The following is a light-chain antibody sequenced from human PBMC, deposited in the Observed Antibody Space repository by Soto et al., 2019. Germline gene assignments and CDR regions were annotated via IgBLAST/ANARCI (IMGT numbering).Light chain of an antibody. J-gene: IGLJ2*01. CDR1: SSDVGGYNY. CDR2: DVS. CDR3: GSYAGSYTWV. Sequence: QSALTQPSSVSGSPGQSVTISCTGTSSDVGGYNYVSWYQQHPGKAPKLMIYDVSKRPSGVPDRFSGSKSGNTASLTISGLQAEDEADYYCGSYAGSYTWVFGGGTKLTVL. V-gene: IGLV2-11*01.